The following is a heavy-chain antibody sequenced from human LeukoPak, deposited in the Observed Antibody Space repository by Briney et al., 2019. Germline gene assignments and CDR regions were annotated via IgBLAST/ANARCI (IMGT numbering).Heavy chain of an antibody. V-gene: IGHV4-39*07. CDR2: IYYSGST. J-gene: IGHJ6*03. Sequence: SETLSLTCTVSGGSISSSSYYWGWIRQPPGKGLEWIGSIYYSGSTNYNPSLKSRVTISVDTSKNQFSLKLSSVTAADTAVYYCARRITIFGVVIIPYYYYMDVWGKGTTVTVSS. D-gene: IGHD3-3*01. CDR3: ARRITIFGVVIIPYYYYMDV. CDR1: GGSISSSSYY.